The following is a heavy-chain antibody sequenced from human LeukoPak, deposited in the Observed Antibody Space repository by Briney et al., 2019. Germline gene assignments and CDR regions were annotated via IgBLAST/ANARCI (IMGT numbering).Heavy chain of an antibody. CDR1: GFTFSSYW. CDR3: TRDFKYSSDY. CDR2: IKSDGRST. D-gene: IGHD6-6*01. Sequence: GGSLRLSCAASGFTFSSYWMHWVRQAPGKGLVWVSLIKSDGRSTSYADSVKGRFTISRDNARNTVYLQMNSLRVEDTAVYYCTRDFKYSSDYWGQGTLVTVSS. J-gene: IGHJ4*02. V-gene: IGHV3-74*01.